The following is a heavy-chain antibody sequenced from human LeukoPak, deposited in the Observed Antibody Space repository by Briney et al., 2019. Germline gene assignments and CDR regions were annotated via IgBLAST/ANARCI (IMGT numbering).Heavy chain of an antibody. CDR3: ARDIVMVTYWFDP. V-gene: IGHV1-2*02. J-gene: IGHJ5*02. CDR1: GYTFTGYY. D-gene: IGHD5-18*01. Sequence: ASVKVSCKASGYTFTGYYMHWVRQAPGQGLEWMGWINPNSGGTNYAQKFQGRVTMTRDTSISTAYMELSRLRSDDTAVYYCARDIVMVTYWFDPLGQGTLVTVSS. CDR2: INPNSGGT.